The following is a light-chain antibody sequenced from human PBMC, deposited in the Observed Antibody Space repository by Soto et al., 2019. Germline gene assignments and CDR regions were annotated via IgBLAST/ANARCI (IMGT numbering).Light chain of an antibody. J-gene: IGLJ2*01. CDR1: NSDVGGFNY. Sequence: QSALTQPASVSGSPGQSITISCTGTNSDVGGFNYVSWYQQHPDKAPKLIIFEVTDRPSGVSNRFSGSKSGNTASLTISGLQSEDEAEYYFCSYTSRSPLVFGGGTTLHVL. CDR3: CSYTSRSPLV. V-gene: IGLV2-14*01. CDR2: EVT.